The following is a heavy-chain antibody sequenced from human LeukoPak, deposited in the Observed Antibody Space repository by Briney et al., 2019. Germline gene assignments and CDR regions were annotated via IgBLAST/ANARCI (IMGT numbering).Heavy chain of an antibody. CDR2: IFYSGGT. J-gene: IGHJ4*02. D-gene: IGHD6-19*01. V-gene: IGHV4-39*07. CDR3: ARVGSGWGEIDY. CDR1: GGSINTPNYY. Sequence: PSETLSLTCTVSGGSINTPNYYWGWIRQTPGKGLEWIGNIFYSGGTYYSPSLTSRVTISLDTSRNQFSLKLSSVTAADTAVYYCARVGSGWGEIDYWGQGALVTVSS.